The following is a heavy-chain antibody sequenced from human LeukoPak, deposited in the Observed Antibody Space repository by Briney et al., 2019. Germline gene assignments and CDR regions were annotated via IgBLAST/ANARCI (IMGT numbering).Heavy chain of an antibody. Sequence: PGRSLRLSCAASGFPFGSYAVHWVRQAPGKGLEWVAVISYDGSNKYYVDAVKGRFTISRDNSKNTLYLQMNGLTTEDTAVYYCARDRNLSGYARYGYYMDVWGKGTTIIVSS. J-gene: IGHJ6*03. CDR2: ISYDGSNK. V-gene: IGHV3-30*01. CDR3: ARDRNLSGYARYGYYMDV. CDR1: GFPFGSYA. D-gene: IGHD3-3*01.